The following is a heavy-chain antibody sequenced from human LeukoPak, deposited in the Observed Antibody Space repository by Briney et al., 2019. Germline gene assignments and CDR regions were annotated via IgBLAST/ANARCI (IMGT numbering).Heavy chain of an antibody. Sequence: GGSLRLSCAASGFTFSSYSMNWVRQAPGKGLEWVSSISSSSSYIYHADSVKGRFTISRDNAKNSLYLQMNSLRAEDTAVYYCAVASMVTGDGMDVWGQGTTVTVSS. D-gene: IGHD3-10*01. CDR1: GFTFSSYS. CDR2: ISSSSSYI. V-gene: IGHV3-21*01. J-gene: IGHJ6*02. CDR3: AVASMVTGDGMDV.